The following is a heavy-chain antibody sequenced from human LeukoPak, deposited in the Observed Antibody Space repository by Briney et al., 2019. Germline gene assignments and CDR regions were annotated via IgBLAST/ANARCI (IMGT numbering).Heavy chain of an antibody. CDR2: IYSGGST. CDR3: ARGIVVVPAAIPGLFDY. Sequence: GGSLRLSCAASGFTVSSNYMSWVRQAPGRGLEWVSVIYSGGSTYHADSVKGRFTISRDNSKNTLYLQMNSLRAEDTAVYYCARGIVVVPAAIPGLFDYWGQGTLVTVSS. V-gene: IGHV3-53*01. CDR1: GFTVSSNY. J-gene: IGHJ4*02. D-gene: IGHD2-2*02.